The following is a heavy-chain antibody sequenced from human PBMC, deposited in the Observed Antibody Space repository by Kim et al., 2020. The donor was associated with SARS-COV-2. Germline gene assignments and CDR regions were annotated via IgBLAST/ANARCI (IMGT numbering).Heavy chain of an antibody. CDR2: INPNSGGT. V-gene: IGHV1-2*04. CDR3: ARAKGGPYYYGSGSLNWFDP. D-gene: IGHD3-10*01. J-gene: IGHJ5*02. Sequence: ASVKVSCKASGYTFTGYYMHWVRQAPGQGLEWMGWINPNSGGTNYAQKFQGWVTMTRDTSISTAYMELSRLRSDDTAVYYCARAKGGPYYYGSGSLNWFDPWGQGTLVTVPS. CDR1: GYTFTGYY.